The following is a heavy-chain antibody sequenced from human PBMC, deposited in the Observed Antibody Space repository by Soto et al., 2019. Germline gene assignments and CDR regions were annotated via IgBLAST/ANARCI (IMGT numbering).Heavy chain of an antibody. CDR3: ARGVDVVVTAIRYGMDV. CDR2: INHSGST. CDR1: GGSFSGYY. D-gene: IGHD2-21*02. J-gene: IGHJ6*02. Sequence: SETLSLTCAVYGGSFSGYYWSWIRQPPGKGLEWIGEINHSGSTNYNPSLKSRVTISVDTSKNQFSLKLSSVTAADTAVYYCARGVDVVVTAIRYGMDVWGQGTTGTVS. V-gene: IGHV4-34*01.